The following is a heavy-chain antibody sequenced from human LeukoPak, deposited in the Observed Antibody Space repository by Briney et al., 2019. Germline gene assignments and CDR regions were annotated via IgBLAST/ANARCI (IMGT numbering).Heavy chain of an antibody. CDR1: GFAFSFYA. CDR3: AKRRPFSGDDSGSYYPFDY. D-gene: IGHD3-10*01. J-gene: IGHJ4*02. Sequence: PGGSLRLSCAASGFAFSFYAMSWLRQPPGKGLEWVSVISGSAGSTYYADSVKGRFTISRDNSKNTLYLQMNSLRAEDTAVYYCAKRRPFSGDDSGSYYPFDYWGQGTLVTVSS. V-gene: IGHV3-23*01. CDR2: ISGSAGST.